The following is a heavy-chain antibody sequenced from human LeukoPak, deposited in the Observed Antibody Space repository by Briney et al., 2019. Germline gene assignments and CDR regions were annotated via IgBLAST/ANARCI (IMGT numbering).Heavy chain of an antibody. V-gene: IGHV1-24*01. CDR2: FDLEDGET. Sequence: ASVKVSCKVSGYTLTELSMHWVRQAPGKGLEWMGGFDLEDGETIYAQKFQGGVTMTEDTSTDTAYMELSSLRSEDTAVYYCAMNRITMVRGVTGKNWFDPWGQGTLVTVSS. D-gene: IGHD3-10*01. J-gene: IGHJ5*02. CDR1: GYTLTELS. CDR3: AMNRITMVRGVTGKNWFDP.